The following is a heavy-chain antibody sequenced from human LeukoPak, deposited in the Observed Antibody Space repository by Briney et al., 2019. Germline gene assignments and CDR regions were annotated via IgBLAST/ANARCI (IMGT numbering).Heavy chain of an antibody. CDR1: GFTFSSYA. D-gene: IGHD3-9*01. V-gene: IGHV3-23*01. J-gene: IGHJ1*01. CDR2: ISGSGANT. CDR3: AKDRGYDILTGYVYFQH. Sequence: GGSQRLSCAASGFTFSSYAMSWVRQAPGKGLEWVSVISGSGANTYYADSVKGRFTISRDNSKNTLYLQMNSLRAEDTAVYYCAKDRGYDILTGYVYFQHWGQGTLVTVSS.